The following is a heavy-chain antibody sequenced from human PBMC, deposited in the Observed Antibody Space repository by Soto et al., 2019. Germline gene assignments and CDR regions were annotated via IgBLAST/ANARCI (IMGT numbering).Heavy chain of an antibody. D-gene: IGHD3-10*01. J-gene: IGHJ3*02. V-gene: IGHV3-15*01. CDR2: IKSKTDGGTT. CDR3: TTAPNYYGSGSYYGDAFDI. Sequence: EVQLVESGGGLVKPGGSLRLSCAASGFTFSNAWMSWVRQAPGKGLEWVGRIKSKTDGGTTDYAAPVKGRFTISRDDSKNTLYLQMNCLKTEDTAVYHCTTAPNYYGSGSYYGDAFDIWGQGTMVTVSS. CDR1: GFTFSNAW.